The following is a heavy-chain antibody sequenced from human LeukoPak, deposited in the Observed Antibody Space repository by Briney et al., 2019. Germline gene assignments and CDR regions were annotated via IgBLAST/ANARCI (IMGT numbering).Heavy chain of an antibody. CDR3: AKAKLRGYYGSGSYFDY. J-gene: IGHJ4*02. Sequence: GGSLRLSCAASGFTFDDYAMHWVRQAPGKGLEWVSGISWNSGSIGYADSVKGRFTISRDNAKNSLYLQMNSLRAEDTALYYCAKAKLRGYYGSGSYFDYWGQGTLVTVSS. CDR2: ISWNSGSI. CDR1: GFTFDDYA. V-gene: IGHV3-9*01. D-gene: IGHD3-10*01.